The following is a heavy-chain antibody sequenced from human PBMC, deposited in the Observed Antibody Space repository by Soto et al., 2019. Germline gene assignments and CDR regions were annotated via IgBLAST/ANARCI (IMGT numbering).Heavy chain of an antibody. D-gene: IGHD2-15*01. J-gene: IGHJ6*02. Sequence: EVQLLESGGGLVQPGGSLRLSCAASGFTFSLYAMSWVRQAPGKGLEWVSVIRGSGGRTYYADSLKGRFTVSRDNSKNTLYLQMNSLGVEDTAVYYCAKSVGGTNYYYGMDVWGRGTTVTVSS. V-gene: IGHV3-23*01. CDR3: AKSVGGTNYYYGMDV. CDR1: GFTFSLYA. CDR2: IRGSGGRT.